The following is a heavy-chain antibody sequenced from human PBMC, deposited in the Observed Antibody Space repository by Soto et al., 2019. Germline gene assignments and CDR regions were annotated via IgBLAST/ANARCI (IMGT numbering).Heavy chain of an antibody. CDR1: GYTFTSYY. CDR2: INPSGGST. J-gene: IGHJ5*02. CDR3: ARVRLRPQDWFDP. D-gene: IGHD5-12*01. Sequence: QVQLVQSGAEVKKPGASVKVSCKASGYTFTSYYMHWVRQAPGQGLEWMGIINPSGGSTSYAQKFPGRVTMTRDTSTSTVYMELSSLRSEDTAVYYCARVRLRPQDWFDPWGQGTLVTVSS. V-gene: IGHV1-46*01.